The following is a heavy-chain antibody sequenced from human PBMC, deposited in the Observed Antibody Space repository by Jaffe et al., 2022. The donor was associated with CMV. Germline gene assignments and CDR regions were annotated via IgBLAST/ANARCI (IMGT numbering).Heavy chain of an antibody. D-gene: IGHD3-22*01. CDR1: GFTFSNAW. CDR2: IKSKTDGGTT. V-gene: IGHV3-15*01. CDR3: TTTRPLGSDYYDSSGYYYDYYYYGMDV. J-gene: IGHJ6*02. Sequence: EVQLVESGGGLVKPGGSLRLSCAASGFTFSNAWMSWVRQAPGKGLEWVGRIKSKTDGGTTDYAAPVKGRFTISRDDSKNTLYLQMNSLKTEDTAVYYCTTTRPLGSDYYDSSGYYYDYYYYGMDVWGQGTTVTVSS.